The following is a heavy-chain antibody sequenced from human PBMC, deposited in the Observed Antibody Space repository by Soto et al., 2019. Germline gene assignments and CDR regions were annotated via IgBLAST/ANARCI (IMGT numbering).Heavy chain of an antibody. J-gene: IGHJ3*02. D-gene: IGHD3-22*01. CDR2: IYHSGGT. Sequence: SETLCVTWGVFGGTSASTSYWGWVRKPPGKGLEWIGEIYHSGGTNSNPSLKSRVTMSVDKSKNQFSLRLSSVTAADTALYYCARVSKDASGYYYGAFDIWGQGTMVTGSS. CDR3: ARVSKDASGYYYGAFDI. CDR1: GGTSASTSY. V-gene: IGHV4-4*02.